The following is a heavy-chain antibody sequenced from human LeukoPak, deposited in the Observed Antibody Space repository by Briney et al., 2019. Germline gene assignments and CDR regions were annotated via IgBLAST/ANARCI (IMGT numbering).Heavy chain of an antibody. Sequence: GGSLRLSCAASGFTFSSYSMNWVRQAPGKGLEWVSYISSSSSTIYYADSVKGRFTISRDNAKNSLYLQMNSLRAEDTAVYYCARVTLSSGWSYFDYWGQGTLVTVSS. V-gene: IGHV3-48*01. CDR2: ISSSSSTI. D-gene: IGHD6-19*01. CDR1: GFTFSSYS. J-gene: IGHJ4*02. CDR3: ARVTLSSGWSYFDY.